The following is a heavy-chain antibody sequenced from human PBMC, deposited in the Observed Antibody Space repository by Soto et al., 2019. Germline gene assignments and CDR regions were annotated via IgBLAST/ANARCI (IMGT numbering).Heavy chain of an antibody. D-gene: IGHD3-10*01. Sequence: PGGSLRLSCAASGFTFSSYGMHWVRQAPGKGLEWVAVIWYDGSNKYYADSVKGRFTISRDNSKNTLYLQMNSLRAEDTAVYYCARDPESITMVRGVITGMDVWGQGTTVTSP. CDR3: ARDPESITMVRGVITGMDV. J-gene: IGHJ6*02. CDR1: GFTFSSYG. V-gene: IGHV3-33*01. CDR2: IWYDGSNK.